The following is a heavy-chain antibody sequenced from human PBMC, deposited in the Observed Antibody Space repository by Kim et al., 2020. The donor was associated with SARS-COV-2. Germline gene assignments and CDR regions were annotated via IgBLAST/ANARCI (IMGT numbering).Heavy chain of an antibody. V-gene: IGHV3-30*04. D-gene: IGHD3-10*01. CDR2: ISSYGSNT. J-gene: IGHJ5*02. Sequence: GGSLRLSCAASGFTFTSYAMYWVRQAPGKGLEWVAVISSYGSNTYNADSVRGRFTISRDNSKNTLYLQMNSLRAEDTAVYHCARETGYDFGSGSYNWFDPWGQGTLVTVSP. CDR3: ARETGYDFGSGSYNWFDP. CDR1: GFTFTSYA.